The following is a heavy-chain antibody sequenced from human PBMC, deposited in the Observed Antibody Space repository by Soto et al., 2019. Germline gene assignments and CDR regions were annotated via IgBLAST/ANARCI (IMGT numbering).Heavy chain of an antibody. J-gene: IGHJ1*01. D-gene: IGHD3-22*01. CDR2: IYYSGST. CDR3: AIYDSSGSRGFQH. Sequence: PSATLSLTCTVSGGSISSGGYYWSWIRQHPGKGLEWIGYIYYSGSTYYNPSLKIRVTISVDTSKNQFSLKLSFVTAADTAVYYCAIYDSSGSRGFQHWGQGTLVTVSS. CDR1: GGSISSGGYY. V-gene: IGHV4-31*03.